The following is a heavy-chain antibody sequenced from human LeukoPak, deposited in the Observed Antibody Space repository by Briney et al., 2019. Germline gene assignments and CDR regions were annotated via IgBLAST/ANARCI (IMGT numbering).Heavy chain of an antibody. Sequence: SETLSLTCTVSGGSISSYYWSWIRQPPGKGLEWIGYIYYGGSTNYNPSLKSRVTISVDTSKNQFSLKLSSVTAADTAVYYCAREVDYGDYVSYFDYWGQGTLVTVSS. J-gene: IGHJ4*02. CDR2: IYYGGST. V-gene: IGHV4-59*12. CDR3: AREVDYGDYVSYFDY. D-gene: IGHD4-17*01. CDR1: GGSISSYY.